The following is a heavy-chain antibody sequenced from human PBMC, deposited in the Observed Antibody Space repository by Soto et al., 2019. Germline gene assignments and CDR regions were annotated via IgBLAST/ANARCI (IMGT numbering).Heavy chain of an antibody. J-gene: IGHJ6*02. CDR3: ARGGSSSRAYGMDV. CDR2: FYIGGGT. V-gene: IGHV3-53*01. D-gene: IGHD6-6*01. Sequence: GGSLRLSCAASGFAVNSNYMSWVRQAPGKGLEWVSVFYIGGGTYYTDSVKGRFTISRDNSKNTLYLQMNSLRAEDTAVYYCARGGSSSRAYGMDVWGQGTTVTVSS. CDR1: GFAVNSNY.